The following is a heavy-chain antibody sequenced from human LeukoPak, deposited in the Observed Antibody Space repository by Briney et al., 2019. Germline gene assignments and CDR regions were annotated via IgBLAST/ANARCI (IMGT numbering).Heavy chain of an antibody. CDR2: IYPGDSDT. J-gene: IGHJ3*02. CDR3: ARLAPLSYSSGWYGDAFDI. D-gene: IGHD6-19*01. CDR1: GYSFTSYW. Sequence: GESLKISCKGSGYSFTSYWIGWVRQMPGKGLEWMGIIYPGDSDTRYSPSFQGQVTISADKSISTAYLQWSSLRASDTAMYYCARLAPLSYSSGWYGDAFDIWGQGTMVTVSS. V-gene: IGHV5-51*01.